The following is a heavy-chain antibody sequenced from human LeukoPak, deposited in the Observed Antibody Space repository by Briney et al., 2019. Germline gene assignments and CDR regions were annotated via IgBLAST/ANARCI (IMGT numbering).Heavy chain of an antibody. V-gene: IGHV3-23*01. J-gene: IGHJ4*02. CDR2: VSGSGGYT. CDR1: GFTFSSYA. D-gene: IGHD3-22*01. CDR3: AKDRPNYYDSSGHYYRRDGDY. Sequence: GGSLRLSCAASGFTFSSYAMSWVRQTPGKGLEWVSSVSGSGGYTYYAGSVKGRFTISRDNSKNTLYLQMNSLRAEDTAIYYCAKDRPNYYDSSGHYYRRDGDYWGQGTLVTVSS.